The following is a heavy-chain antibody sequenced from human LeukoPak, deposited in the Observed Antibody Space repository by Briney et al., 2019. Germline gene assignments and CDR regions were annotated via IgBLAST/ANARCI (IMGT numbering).Heavy chain of an antibody. D-gene: IGHD5-24*01. Sequence: ASVKVSCKASGYTFTGYYMHWVRQAPGQGLEWMGWINPNSGGTNYAQKFQGRVTMTRDTSISTAYVELSRLRSDDTAVYYCARDLSVGGYNNFDYWGQGTLVTVSS. CDR3: ARDLSVGGYNNFDY. CDR2: INPNSGGT. V-gene: IGHV1-2*02. CDR1: GYTFTGYY. J-gene: IGHJ4*02.